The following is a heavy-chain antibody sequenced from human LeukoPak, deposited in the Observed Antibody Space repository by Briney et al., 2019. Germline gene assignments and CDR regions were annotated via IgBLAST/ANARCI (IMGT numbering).Heavy chain of an antibody. CDR1: GFTFGDYA. V-gene: IGHV3-7*01. D-gene: IGHD2-15*01. CDR2: IKQDGSEK. Sequence: GGSLRLSCTASGFTFGDYAMSWVRQAPGKGLEWVANIKQDGSEKYYVDSVRGRFTISRDNAKNSLYLQMNTLRAEDTAVYYCARDHAFGDYYYYYMDVWGKGTTVTVSS. J-gene: IGHJ6*03. CDR3: ARDHAFGDYYYYYMDV.